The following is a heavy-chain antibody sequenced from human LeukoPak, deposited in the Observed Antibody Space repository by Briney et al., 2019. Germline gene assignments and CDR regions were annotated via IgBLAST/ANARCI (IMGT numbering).Heavy chain of an antibody. Sequence: GGSLRLSCAASGFTVSSNYMSWVRQAPGKGLEWVSVIYSGGSTYYADSVKGRFTISRDNSKNTLYLQMNSLRAEDTAVYYCALPAEGHYGDYSLDYWGQGTLVSVSS. J-gene: IGHJ4*02. CDR2: IYSGGST. CDR3: ALPAEGHYGDYSLDY. V-gene: IGHV3-53*01. D-gene: IGHD4-17*01. CDR1: GFTVSSNY.